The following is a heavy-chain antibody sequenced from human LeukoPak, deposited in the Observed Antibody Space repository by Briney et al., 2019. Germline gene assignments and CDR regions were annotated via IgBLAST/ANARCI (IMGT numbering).Heavy chain of an antibody. CDR2: IYYSGTT. J-gene: IGHJ4*02. CDR3: ARGQFYLDSTGYSH. CDR1: GGSMSNYY. Sequence: SETLSLTCTVSGGSMSNYYWIWIRQPPGKGLEWIGYIYYSGTTSYNPSLKSRVTISVDTSKNQFSLKLNSMTAADAAVYYCARGQFYLDSTGYSHWGQGTLVTVSS. V-gene: IGHV4-59*01. D-gene: IGHD3-22*01.